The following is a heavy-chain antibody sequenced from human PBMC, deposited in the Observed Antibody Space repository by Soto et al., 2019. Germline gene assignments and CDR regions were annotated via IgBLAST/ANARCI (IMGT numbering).Heavy chain of an antibody. J-gene: IGHJ6*02. V-gene: IGHV4-4*02. Sequence: QVQLQESGPGLVKPSGTLSLTCAVSGGSISSSNWWSWVRQPPGKGLEWIGEIYHSGSTNYNPSHKSRVTISVDKSKNQFSLKLSSVTAADTAVYYCARSSRVVITTFPYYYYCMDVWGQGTTVTVSS. CDR3: ARSSRVVITTFPYYYYCMDV. CDR1: GGSISSSNW. D-gene: IGHD3-22*01. CDR2: IYHSGST.